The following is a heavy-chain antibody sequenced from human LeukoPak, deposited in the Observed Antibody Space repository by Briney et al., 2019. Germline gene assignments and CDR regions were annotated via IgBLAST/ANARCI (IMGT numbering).Heavy chain of an antibody. CDR2: ISWNSGSI. CDR3: AKDITATTKYYFAY. J-gene: IGHJ4*02. Sequence: GRSLRLSCAASGFTFDDYAMHWVRQAPGKGLEWVSGISWNSGSIGYADSVKGRFTISRDNAKNSLYLQMNSLRAEDTALYYCAKDITATTKYYFAYWGQGTLVTVSS. D-gene: IGHD6-25*01. V-gene: IGHV3-9*01. CDR1: GFTFDDYA.